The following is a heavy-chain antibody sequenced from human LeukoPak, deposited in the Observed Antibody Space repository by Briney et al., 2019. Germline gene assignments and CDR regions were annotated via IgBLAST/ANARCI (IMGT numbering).Heavy chain of an antibody. Sequence: SQTLSLTCAISGDSVSSNTAGWSWIRQSPSRGLEWLGRTYYRSKWYNDDAGSVKSRITINPDTSKNQFSLQLNSVTPEDTAVYYCTRDKGVVAQYNWFDPWGQGTLVTVSS. CDR1: GDSVSSNTAG. CDR2: TYYRSKWYN. J-gene: IGHJ5*02. V-gene: IGHV6-1*01. D-gene: IGHD2-15*01. CDR3: TRDKGVVAQYNWFDP.